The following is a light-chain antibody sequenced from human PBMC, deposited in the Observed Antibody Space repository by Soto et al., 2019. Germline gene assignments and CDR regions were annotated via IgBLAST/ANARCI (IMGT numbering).Light chain of an antibody. CDR2: DVS. CDR1: SSDVGGYNY. V-gene: IGLV2-14*01. CDR3: SSYTSSSTLLE. Sequence: QSVLTQPASVSGSPGQSITISCTGTSSDVGGYNYVSWYQQHPGKAPKLMIYDVSNRPSGVSNRFSGSKSGNTASLTISGLQAEDEADYYCSSYTSSSTLLEFGGGTKRPS. J-gene: IGLJ3*02.